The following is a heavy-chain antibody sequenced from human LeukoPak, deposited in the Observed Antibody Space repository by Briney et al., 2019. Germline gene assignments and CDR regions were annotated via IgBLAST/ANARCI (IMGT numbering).Heavy chain of an antibody. V-gene: IGHV3-30-3*01. CDR2: ISYDGSNK. CDR3: ARGEYDYGGNEPGY. Sequence: PGGSLRLSCAASGFTFSSYAMHWVRQAPGKGLEWVAVISYDGSNKYYADSVKGRFTISRDNSKNTLYLQMNSLRAEDTAVYYCARGEYDYGGNEPGYWGQGTLVTVSS. CDR1: GFTFSSYA. D-gene: IGHD4-23*01. J-gene: IGHJ4*02.